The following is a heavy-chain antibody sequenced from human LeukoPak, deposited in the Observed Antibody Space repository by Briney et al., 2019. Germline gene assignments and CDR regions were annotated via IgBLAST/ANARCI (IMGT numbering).Heavy chain of an antibody. CDR2: IYYSRGT. CDR1: GGSITTYY. D-gene: IGHD4-17*01. J-gene: IGHJ4*02. V-gene: IGHV4-59*01. Sequence: SETLSLTCTVSGGSITTYYWSWIRQPPGKGLEWIGYIYYSRGTMYNPSLKSRVTISIDTSKSQLSLKVNSVTAADTAVYFCARGYGDFRVEGRYFHSWGQGTLVTVSS. CDR3: ARGYGDFRVEGRYFHS.